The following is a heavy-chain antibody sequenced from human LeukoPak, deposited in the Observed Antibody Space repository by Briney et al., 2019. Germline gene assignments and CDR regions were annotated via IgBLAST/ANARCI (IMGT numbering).Heavy chain of an antibody. V-gene: IGHV4-34*01. J-gene: IGHJ4*02. CDR1: GGSFSGYY. CDR2: INHSGST. CDR3: ARGGDAYYFDY. Sequence: PSETLSLTCAVYGGSFSGYYWSWIRQPPGKGLEWIGEINHSGSTNYNPSLKCRVTISVDTSKNQFSLKLSSVTAADTAVYYCARGGDAYYFDYWGQGTLVTVSS.